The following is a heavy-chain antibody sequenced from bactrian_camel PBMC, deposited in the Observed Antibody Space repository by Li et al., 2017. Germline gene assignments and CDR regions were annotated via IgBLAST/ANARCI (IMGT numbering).Heavy chain of an antibody. Sequence: HVQLVESGGGSVQAGGSLRPSCTVSGYTSDDYSMAWFRQVPGKEREGLAGIWTGGRSTFYADSVKGRFTISKDNAKNTLYLQMNSLKPEGTAVYYCAATGDRSYSTVFWAERQRYNNWGQGTQVTVS. CDR2: IWTGGRST. CDR1: GYTSDDYS. V-gene: IGHV3S55*01. D-gene: IGHD6*01. J-gene: IGHJ4*01. CDR3: AATGDRSYSTVFWAERQRYNN.